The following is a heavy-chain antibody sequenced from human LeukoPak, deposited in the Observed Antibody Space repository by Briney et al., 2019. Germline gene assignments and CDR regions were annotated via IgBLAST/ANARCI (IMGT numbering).Heavy chain of an antibody. J-gene: IGHJ4*02. D-gene: IGHD6-13*01. V-gene: IGHV3-9*03. Sequence: GGSLRLSCAASGFTFSAYDMQWVRQAPGKGLEWVSGISWNSGSIGYADSVKGRFTISRDNAKNSLYLQMNSLRAEDMAFYYCAKDIRGTIGAAGNGFDYWGQGTLVTVSS. CDR3: AKDIRGTIGAAGNGFDY. CDR2: ISWNSGSI. CDR1: GFTFSAYD.